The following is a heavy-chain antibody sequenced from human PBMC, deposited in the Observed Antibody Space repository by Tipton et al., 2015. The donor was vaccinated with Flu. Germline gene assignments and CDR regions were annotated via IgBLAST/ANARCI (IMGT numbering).Heavy chain of an antibody. J-gene: IGHJ4*02. CDR2: IYPSGTT. V-gene: IGHV4-39*01. D-gene: IGHD3-10*02. CDR3: ARLSYYDVDLKNFYFDH. Sequence: TLSLTCTVSSGSIRSTNYFCAWIRQPPGKRLELIGSIYPSGTTYYNPSLKSRVTISVDTSKSLFSLKLRSVTAADTAVYYCARLSYYDVDLKNFYFDHWGQGALVTVSS. CDR1: SGSIRSTNYF.